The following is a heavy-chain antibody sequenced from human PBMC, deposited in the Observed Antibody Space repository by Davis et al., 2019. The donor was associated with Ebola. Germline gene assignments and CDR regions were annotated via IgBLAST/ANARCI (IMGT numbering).Heavy chain of an antibody. J-gene: IGHJ4*02. CDR2: IKQDGSEK. CDR1: GFTFSSYW. V-gene: IGHV3-7*01. Sequence: GESLKISCAASGFTFSSYWMSWVRQAPGKGLEWVANIKQDGSEKYYVDSVKGRFTISRDNAKNSLYLQMNSLRAEDTAVYYCARDPPYYDFWSGYYNYWGQGTLVTVSS. CDR3: ARDPPYYDFWSGYYNY. D-gene: IGHD3-3*01.